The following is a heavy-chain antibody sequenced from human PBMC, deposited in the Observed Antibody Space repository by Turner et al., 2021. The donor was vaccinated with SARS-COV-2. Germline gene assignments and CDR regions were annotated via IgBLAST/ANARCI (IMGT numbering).Heavy chain of an antibody. D-gene: IGHD6-13*01. CDR2: ISYDGSNK. CDR3: AKDLGQLDWFDP. Sequence: QVQLVESGGGVVQPGRSLRLSCAASGFTFSRYGMHWVRQAPGKGLEWVAVISYDGSNKHYADSVKGRFTISRDNSKNTLYLQMNSLRAEDTAVYYCAKDLGQLDWFDPWGQVTLVTVSS. V-gene: IGHV3-30*18. CDR1: GFTFSRYG. J-gene: IGHJ5*02.